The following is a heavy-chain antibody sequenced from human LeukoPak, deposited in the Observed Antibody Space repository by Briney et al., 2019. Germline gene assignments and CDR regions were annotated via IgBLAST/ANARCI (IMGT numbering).Heavy chain of an antibody. D-gene: IGHD6-13*01. CDR1: GFTFSSYG. J-gene: IGHJ4*02. CDR3: AKDLGIAACLYYFDY. Sequence: GGSLRLSCAASGFTFSSYGTHWVRQAPGKGLEWVAVISYDGSNKYYADSVKGQFTISRDNSKNTLYLQMNSLRAEDTAVYYCAKDLGIAACLYYFDYWGQGTLVTVSS. V-gene: IGHV3-30*18. CDR2: ISYDGSNK.